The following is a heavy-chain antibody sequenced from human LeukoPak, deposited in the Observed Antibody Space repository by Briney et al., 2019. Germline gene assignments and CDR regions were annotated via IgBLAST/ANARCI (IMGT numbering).Heavy chain of an antibody. Sequence: GGSLRLSCAASGFTFSSYGMHWVRQAPGKGLEWVAVIWYDGSNKYYADSVKGRFTISRDNSKNTLYLQMNSLRAEDTAVYYCARGGYYYYGMDVWGQGTTVTVS. CDR3: ARGGYYYYGMDV. J-gene: IGHJ6*02. CDR1: GFTFSSYG. CDR2: IWYDGSNK. V-gene: IGHV3-33*01.